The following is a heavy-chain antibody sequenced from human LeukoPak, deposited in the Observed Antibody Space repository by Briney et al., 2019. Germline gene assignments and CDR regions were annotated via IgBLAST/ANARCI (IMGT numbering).Heavy chain of an antibody. CDR3: ARENGYKYDY. CDR1: GGSISSYY. V-gene: IGHV4-59*01. CDR2: IYHSGST. Sequence: PSETLSLTCTVSGGSISSYYWSWIRQPPGQGLEWIGSIYHSGSTNYNPSLKSRVTISVDASKNQFSLKLRSVTAADTAVYYCARENGYKYDYWGQGTLVTVSS. J-gene: IGHJ4*02. D-gene: IGHD5-24*01.